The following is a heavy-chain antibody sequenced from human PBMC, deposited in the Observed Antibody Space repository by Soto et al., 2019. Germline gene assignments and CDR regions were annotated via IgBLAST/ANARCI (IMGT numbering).Heavy chain of an antibody. J-gene: IGHJ6*03. CDR3: ARDRQYCSGGSCHYMDV. CDR1: GGFISSYY. CDR2: IYYSGST. Sequence: SETLSLTCTVSGGFISSYYWSWIRQPPGKELEWIGYIYYSGSTNYNPSLKSRVTISVDTSKNQFSLKLSSVTAADTAVYYCARDRQYCSGGSCHYMDVWGKGTTVTVSS. D-gene: IGHD2-15*01. V-gene: IGHV4-59*01.